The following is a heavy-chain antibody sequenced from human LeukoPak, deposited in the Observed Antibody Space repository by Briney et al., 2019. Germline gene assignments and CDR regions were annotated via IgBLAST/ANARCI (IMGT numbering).Heavy chain of an antibody. Sequence: SVKVSCKASGGSFTSYAFSWVRQAPGQGLEWMGGVIPLFGTTHYAENFQGRLTLIADRSTSTVFMELMSLRSDDTAVYFCARGPNWAYFSDYWGQGTLLTVSS. CDR2: VIPLFGTT. J-gene: IGHJ4*02. D-gene: IGHD3-16*01. CDR3: ARGPNWAYFSDY. CDR1: GGSFTSYA. V-gene: IGHV1-69*06.